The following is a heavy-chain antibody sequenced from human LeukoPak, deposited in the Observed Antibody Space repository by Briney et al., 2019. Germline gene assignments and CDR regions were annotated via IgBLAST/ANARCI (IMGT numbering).Heavy chain of an antibody. CDR2: IYYSGST. CDR1: SGSISSYY. Sequence: SETLSLTCTVSSGSISSYYWSWIRQPPGKGLEWIGYIYYSGSTNYNPSLKSRVTISVDTSKNQFSLNLSSVTAADTAVYYCARDVRPLVHAFDIWGQGTMVTVSS. J-gene: IGHJ3*02. CDR3: ARDVRPLVHAFDI. V-gene: IGHV4-59*01. D-gene: IGHD6-6*01.